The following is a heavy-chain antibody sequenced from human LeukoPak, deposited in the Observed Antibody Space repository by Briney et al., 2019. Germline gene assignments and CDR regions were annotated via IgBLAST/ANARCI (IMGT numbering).Heavy chain of an antibody. Sequence: ASVEVSCKASGYTFTSYDINWVRQATGQGLEWMGWMNPNSGNTGYAQKFQGRVTITRNTSISTDYMELSSLRSEDTAVYYCARGAKYYDFWSGYYVDAGWFDPWGQGTLVTVSS. CDR1: GYTFTSYD. D-gene: IGHD3-3*01. V-gene: IGHV1-8*03. CDR3: ARGAKYYDFWSGYYVDAGWFDP. J-gene: IGHJ5*02. CDR2: MNPNSGNT.